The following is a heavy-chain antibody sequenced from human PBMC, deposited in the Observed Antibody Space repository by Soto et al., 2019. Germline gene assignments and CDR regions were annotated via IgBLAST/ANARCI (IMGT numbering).Heavy chain of an antibody. CDR3: AKCRGQNFNFDY. CDR1: GFTFSSYA. CDR2: SSGSGGTA. V-gene: IGHV3-23*01. J-gene: IGHJ4*02. Sequence: EVQLLESGGGSVQPGGSLRLSCAASGFTFSSYAMHWVRRHPGKGLEWVSRSSGSGGTAYYADSVKGRFSISRDSLVNTLSLQMNSLSAEDTAVYYCAKCRGQNFNFDYWGQGTLVTVSP. D-gene: IGHD3-10*01.